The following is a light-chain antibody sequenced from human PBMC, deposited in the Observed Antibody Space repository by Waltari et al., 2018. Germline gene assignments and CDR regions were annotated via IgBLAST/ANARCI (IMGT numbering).Light chain of an antibody. J-gene: IGKJ1*01. V-gene: IGKV3-11*01. CDR2: DAS. Sequence: EIVLTQSPATLSLSPGERATLPCRASQSVSSYLAWFQQKPGRAPRLLIYDASNRATGVPARFSGSGSGTDFTLTISSLEPEDFAVYYCQQRGNWPRTFGQGTKVEIK. CDR1: QSVSSY. CDR3: QQRGNWPRT.